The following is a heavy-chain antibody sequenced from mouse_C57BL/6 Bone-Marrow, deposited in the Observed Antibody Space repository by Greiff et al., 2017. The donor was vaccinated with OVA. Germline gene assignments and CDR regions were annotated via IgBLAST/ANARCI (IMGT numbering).Heavy chain of an antibody. Sequence: EVQLQQSGPELVKPGASVKISCKASGYSFTDYNMNWEKQSNGKSMEWIGVINPNYGTTSYNQKFKGKATLTVDQTSSTAYMQLNSLTSEDSAVYYCARKRGSSHYYYAMDYWGQGTSVTVSS. CDR2: INPNYGTT. V-gene: IGHV1-39*01. J-gene: IGHJ4*01. CDR1: GYSFTDYN. CDR3: ARKRGSSHYYYAMDY. D-gene: IGHD1-1*01.